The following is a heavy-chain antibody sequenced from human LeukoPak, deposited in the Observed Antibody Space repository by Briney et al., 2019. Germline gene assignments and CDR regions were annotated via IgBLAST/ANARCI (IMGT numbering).Heavy chain of an antibody. Sequence: SETLSLTCTVSGGSISGSSYYWGWIRQPPGKGLEWIGSIYYSGSTYYNPSLKSRVTISVDTSKNQFSLKLSSVTAADTAVYYCARGSRGFDPWGQGTLVTVSS. V-gene: IGHV4-39*07. CDR2: IYYSGST. CDR3: ARGSRGFDP. J-gene: IGHJ5*02. CDR1: GGSISGSSYY. D-gene: IGHD6-13*01.